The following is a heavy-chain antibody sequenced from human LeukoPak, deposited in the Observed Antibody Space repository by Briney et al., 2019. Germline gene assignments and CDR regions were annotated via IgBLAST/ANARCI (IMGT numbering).Heavy chain of an antibody. CDR3: ASQYSRGMDV. CDR2: SSAYNGNT. CDR1: GYTFTSYG. Sequence: ASVKVSCKAAGYTFTSYGISWVRQAPGQGLEWMGWSSAYNGNTNYAHKLQGRVTMTTDTSTSAAYMELRILRSDDTAVYYCASQYSRGMDVWGQGTTVTVSS. D-gene: IGHD2-21*01. V-gene: IGHV1-18*01. J-gene: IGHJ6*02.